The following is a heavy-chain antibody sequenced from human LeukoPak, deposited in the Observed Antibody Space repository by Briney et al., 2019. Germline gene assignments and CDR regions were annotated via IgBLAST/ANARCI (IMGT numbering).Heavy chain of an antibody. CDR2: IRSKAYGGTR. CDR3: TRDFYYGSGNWFDP. CDR1: GFTFGDYA. J-gene: IGHJ5*02. Sequence: GGSLRLSCTASGFTFGDYAMSWFRQAPGKGLEWVGFIRSKAYGGTREYAASVKGRFTISRDDSKSIAYLQMNSLKTEDTAVYYCTRDFYYGSGNWFDPWGQGTLVTVSS. V-gene: IGHV3-49*03. D-gene: IGHD3-10*01.